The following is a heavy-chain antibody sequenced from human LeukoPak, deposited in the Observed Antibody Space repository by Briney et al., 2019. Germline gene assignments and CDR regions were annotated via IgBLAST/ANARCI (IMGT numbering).Heavy chain of an antibody. V-gene: IGHV1-18*01. CDR3: ARGSCGGDCYSENWFDP. Sequence: ASVKVSCKASGYTFISYGISWVRQAPGQGLEWMGWISGYNGNTNYAQNLQGRVTMTTDTSTSTAYMELRSLRSDDTAVYYCARGSCGGDCYSENWFDPWGQGTLVTVSS. J-gene: IGHJ5*02. CDR1: GYTFISYG. D-gene: IGHD2-21*02. CDR2: ISGYNGNT.